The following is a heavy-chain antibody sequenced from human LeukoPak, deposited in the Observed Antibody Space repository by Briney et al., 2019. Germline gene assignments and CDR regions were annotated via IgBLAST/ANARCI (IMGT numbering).Heavy chain of an antibody. CDR1: GFTFSSYA. CDR3: AKDRSGSTAEYFQH. V-gene: IGHV3-23*01. D-gene: IGHD3-10*01. Sequence: PGGSLRLSCAASGFTFSSYAMSWVRQAPGKGLEWVSVISGSGYSTYYADSVKGRFTISRDNSKNTLYLQISSLRAEHTAVYYCAKDRSGSTAEYFQHWGQGTLVTVSS. J-gene: IGHJ1*01. CDR2: ISGSGYST.